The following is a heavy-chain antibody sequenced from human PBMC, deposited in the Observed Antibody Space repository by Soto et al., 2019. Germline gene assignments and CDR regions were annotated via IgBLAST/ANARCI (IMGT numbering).Heavy chain of an antibody. D-gene: IGHD1-26*01. CDR1: GFTFSSYA. Sequence: GGSLRLSCAASGFTFSSYAMHWVRQAPGKGLEWVAVISYDGSNKYYADSVKGRFTISRDNSKNTLYLQMNSLRAEDTAVYYCARVTTYRAYDYWGQGTLVTVSS. V-gene: IGHV3-30-3*01. J-gene: IGHJ4*02. CDR3: ARVTTYRAYDY. CDR2: ISYDGSNK.